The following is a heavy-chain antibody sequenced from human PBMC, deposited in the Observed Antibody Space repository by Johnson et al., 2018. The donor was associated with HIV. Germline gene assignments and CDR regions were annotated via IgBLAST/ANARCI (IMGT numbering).Heavy chain of an antibody. CDR3: ARAIGDGYPGMKAFDI. J-gene: IGHJ3*02. CDR2: IGTAGDT. V-gene: IGHV3-13*01. D-gene: IGHD5-24*01. CDR1: GFTFSSYD. Sequence: VQLVESGGGLEQPGGSLRLSCAASGFTFSSYDMHWVRQATGKGLEWVSAIGTAGDTYYPGSVKGRFTISRENAKNSLYLQMNSLRAGDTAVYYCARAIGDGYPGMKAFDIWGQGTMVTVSS.